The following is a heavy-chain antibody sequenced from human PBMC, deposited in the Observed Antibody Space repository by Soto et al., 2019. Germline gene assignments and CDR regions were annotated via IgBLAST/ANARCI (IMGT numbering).Heavy chain of an antibody. CDR2: IYYSGST. D-gene: IGHD3-10*01. CDR1: GGSSSSGGYY. V-gene: IGHV4-31*03. J-gene: IGHJ6*02. Sequence: SETLSLTCTVSGGSSSSGGYYWSWIRQHPGKGLEWIGYIYYSGSTYYNPSLKSRVTISVDTSKNQFSLKLSSVTAADTAVYYCARVLLWFGEGVNGQLSAGYGMDVWGQGTTVTVSS. CDR3: ARVLLWFGEGVNGQLSAGYGMDV.